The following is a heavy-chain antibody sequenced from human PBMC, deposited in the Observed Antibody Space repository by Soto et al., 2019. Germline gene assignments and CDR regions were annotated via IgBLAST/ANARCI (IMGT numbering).Heavy chain of an antibody. V-gene: IGHV3-23*01. Sequence: GGSLRLSCAASVFPFSSYAISCVRHSPGRWLEWVAASTGAGGGTYNLEAVKGRFTVSRDNSKKTVYLQLDGLRAEDTAVYYCAKGHSDSKGDYNYYGMQVWGQGTTVNVS. CDR3: AKGHSDSKGDYNYYGMQV. CDR2: STGAGGGT. CDR1: VFPFSSYA. J-gene: IGHJ6*01. D-gene: IGHD5-18*01.